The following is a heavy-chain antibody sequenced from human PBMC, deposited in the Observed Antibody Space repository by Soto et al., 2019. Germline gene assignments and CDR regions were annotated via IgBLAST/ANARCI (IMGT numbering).Heavy chain of an antibody. V-gene: IGHV3-21*06. J-gene: IGHJ6*02. Sequence: GGSLRLSCVASGFVFSGYSMNCVRQAPGTGLEWVSNISSSGTSISCADSLKGRFTISRDNAKNSLYLQMRNLRAEDPAVYYCVRDAGFYTDSGKKRYNGMDVWGQANTVTVSS. CDR3: VRDAGFYTDSGKKRYNGMDV. D-gene: IGHD2-2*02. CDR1: GFVFSGYS. CDR2: ISSSGTSI.